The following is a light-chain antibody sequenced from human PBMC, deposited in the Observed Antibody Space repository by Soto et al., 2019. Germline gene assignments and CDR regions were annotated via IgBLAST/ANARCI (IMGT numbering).Light chain of an antibody. CDR2: RAS. V-gene: IGKV3-15*01. CDR3: QKYNSAPQT. J-gene: IGKJ1*01. Sequence: IVLTQSQGTLSLSPGERATLSCRASQSVSGNLAWYQQKPGQAPRLLINRASTRAPGIPARFSGSASGTEFTLTISSLQPEDVATYYCQKYNSAPQTFGQGTKVDIK. CDR1: QSVSGN.